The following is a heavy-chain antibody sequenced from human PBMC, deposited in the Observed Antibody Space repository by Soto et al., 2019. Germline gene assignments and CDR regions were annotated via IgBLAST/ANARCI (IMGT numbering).Heavy chain of an antibody. CDR2: MNPNSGNT. CDR1: GYTFTSYD. J-gene: IGHJ5*02. V-gene: IGHV1-8*01. D-gene: IGHD6-13*01. Sequence: QVQLVQSGAEVKKPRASVKVSCKASGYTFTSYDINWVRQATAQGLEWMGWMNPNSGNTGYAQKFQGRVTMTRNTSISTAYMELSSLRSEDTAVYYCARGYSSPAGYNWFDPWGQGTLVTVSS. CDR3: ARGYSSPAGYNWFDP.